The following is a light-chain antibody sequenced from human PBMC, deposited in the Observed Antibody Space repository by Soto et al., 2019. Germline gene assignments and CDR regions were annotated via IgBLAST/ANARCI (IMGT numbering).Light chain of an antibody. J-gene: IGKJ3*01. CDR1: QSVSSN. V-gene: IGKV3-15*01. Sequence: EIVMTQSPATLSVSPGERATLSCRASQSVSSNLVWYQQKPGQAPRLLIYDASTRVTGTPTRFSGSGSGTEFTLTISSLQSEDFALYYCQQYHNWPPFTFGPGTKVDIK. CDR2: DAS. CDR3: QQYHNWPPFT.